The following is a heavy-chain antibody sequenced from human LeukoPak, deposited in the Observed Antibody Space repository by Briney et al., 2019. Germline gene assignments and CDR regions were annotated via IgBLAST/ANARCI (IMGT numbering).Heavy chain of an antibody. CDR2: IYTSGST. V-gene: IGHV4-4*09. J-gene: IGHJ3*02. CDR1: GGSISSYY. D-gene: IGHD2-2*01. Sequence: KPSETLSLTCTVSGGSISSYYWSWIRQPPGKGLGWIGYIYTSGSTNYNPSLKSRVTISVDTSKNQFSLKLSSVTAADTAVYYCARHGGFVFGIVVVPAALGDAFDIWGQGTMVTVSS. CDR3: ARHGGFVFGIVVVPAALGDAFDI.